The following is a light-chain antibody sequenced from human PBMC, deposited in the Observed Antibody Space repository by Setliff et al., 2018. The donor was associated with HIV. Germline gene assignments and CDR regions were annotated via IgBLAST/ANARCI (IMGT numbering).Light chain of an antibody. V-gene: IGLV7-43*01. CDR2: YTN. Sequence: QAVVTQEPSLTVSPGGTVTLTCASSTGAVTSSYYPSWFQQKPGQAPRPLIYYTNNRHSWTPARISGSLLGGKAALTLSNVQPEDEAEYYCLLFFANDYVFGSGTKATVL. J-gene: IGLJ1*01. CDR3: LLFFANDYV. CDR1: TGAVTSSYY.